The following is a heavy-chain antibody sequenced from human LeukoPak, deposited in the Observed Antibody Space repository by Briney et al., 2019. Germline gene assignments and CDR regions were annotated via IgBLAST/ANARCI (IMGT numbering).Heavy chain of an antibody. Sequence: IPSETLSLTCTVSGGSISSGGYYWSWIRQHPGKGLEWVGYIYYSGSTYYNPSLKSRVTISVDTSKNQFSLKLSSVTAADTAVYYCARGRTRVSLPPDAFDIWGQGTMVTVSS. CDR3: ARGRTRVSLPPDAFDI. CDR1: GGSISSGGYY. CDR2: IYYSGST. D-gene: IGHD6-13*01. J-gene: IGHJ3*02. V-gene: IGHV4-31*03.